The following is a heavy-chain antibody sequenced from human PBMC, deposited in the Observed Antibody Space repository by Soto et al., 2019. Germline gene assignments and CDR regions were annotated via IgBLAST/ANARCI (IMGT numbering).Heavy chain of an antibody. D-gene: IGHD5-12*01. J-gene: IGHJ6*02. CDR3: ARDIVATITISPRMEYYYCGMDV. Sequence: QVQLVQSGAEVKKPGSSVKVSCKASGGTFSSYAISWVRQAPGQGLEWMGGIIPIFGTANYAQKFQGRVTITADESTSTDYMELSSLRSEDTAVYYCARDIVATITISPRMEYYYCGMDVWGQGTTVTVSS. CDR1: GGTFSSYA. V-gene: IGHV1-69*01. CDR2: IIPIFGTA.